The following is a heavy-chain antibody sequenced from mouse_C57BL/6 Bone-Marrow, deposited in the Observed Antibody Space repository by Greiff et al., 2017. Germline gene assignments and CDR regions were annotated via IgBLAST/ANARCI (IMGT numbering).Heavy chain of an antibody. D-gene: IGHD1-1*01. V-gene: IGHV5-9*01. CDR2: ISGGGGNT. Sequence: EVKVVESGGGLVKPGGSLKLSCAASGFTFSSYTMSWVRQTPEKRLEWVATISGGGGNTYYPDSVKGRFTISRDNAKNTLYLQMSSLRSEDTALYYCARLHYGSSYGFAYWGQGTLVTVSA. J-gene: IGHJ3*01. CDR3: ARLHYGSSYGFAY. CDR1: GFTFSSYT.